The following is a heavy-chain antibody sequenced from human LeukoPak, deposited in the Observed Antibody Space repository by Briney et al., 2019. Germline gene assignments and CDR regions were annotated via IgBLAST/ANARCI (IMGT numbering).Heavy chain of an antibody. D-gene: IGHD3-22*01. V-gene: IGHV4-61*01. Sequence: KTSETLSLTCTVSGGSISSSSYYWSWIRQPPGKGLEWIGYIHYSGSTNYNPSLKSRVTMSVDTSKNQFSLKLSSVTAADTAVYYCARGPYYYDSRAYYYYYMDVWGKGTTVTVSS. CDR3: ARGPYYYDSRAYYYYYMDV. J-gene: IGHJ6*03. CDR2: IHYSGST. CDR1: GGSISSSSYY.